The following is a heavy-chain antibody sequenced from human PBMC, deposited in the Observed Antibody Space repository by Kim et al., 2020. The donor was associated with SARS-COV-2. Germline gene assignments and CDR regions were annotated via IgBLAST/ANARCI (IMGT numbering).Heavy chain of an antibody. CDR3: AQSVAGIRHFDY. J-gene: IGHJ4*02. CDR2: IDPSDSYT. Sequence: GESLKISCKGSGYSFTSYWISWVRQMPGKGLEWMGRIDPSDSYTNYSPSFQGHVTISADKSISTAYLQWSSLKASDTAMYYCAQSVAGIRHFDYWGQGTLVTVSS. D-gene: IGHD6-19*01. CDR1: GYSFTSYW. V-gene: IGHV5-10-1*01.